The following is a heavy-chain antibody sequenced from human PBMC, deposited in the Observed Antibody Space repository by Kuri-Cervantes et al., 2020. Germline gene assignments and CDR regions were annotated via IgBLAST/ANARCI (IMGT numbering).Heavy chain of an antibody. CDR1: GFTFSSYG. V-gene: IGHV3-30*18. J-gene: IGHJ6*02. D-gene: IGHD6-19*01. CDR2: ISYDGSNK. Sequence: GESLKISCAASGFTFSSYGMHWVRQAPGKGLEWVAVISYDGSNKYYADSVKGRFTISRDNSKNTLYLQMNSLRAEDTAVYYCAKEGGSGWYLSYYYYGMDVWGQGTTVTVSS. CDR3: AKEGGSGWYLSYYYYGMDV.